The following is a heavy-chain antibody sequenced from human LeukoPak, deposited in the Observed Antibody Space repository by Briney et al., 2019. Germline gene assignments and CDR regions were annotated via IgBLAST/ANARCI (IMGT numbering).Heavy chain of an antibody. CDR3: ARDLVATVFGYYYYGMDV. V-gene: IGHV3-30*04. D-gene: IGHD5-12*01. Sequence: PGRSLRLSCAASGFTFSSYAMHWLRQAPGKGLEGVAVISYDGSNKYYADSVKGRFTISRDNSKNTLYLQMNSLRAEDTAVYYCARDLVATVFGYYYYGMDVWGQGTTVTVSS. J-gene: IGHJ6*02. CDR2: ISYDGSNK. CDR1: GFTFSSYA.